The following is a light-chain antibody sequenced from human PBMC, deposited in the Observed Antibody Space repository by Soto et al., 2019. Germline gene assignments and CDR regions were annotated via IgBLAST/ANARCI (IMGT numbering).Light chain of an antibody. Sequence: DNQVAQARSSLSASVGDRVLITCRASQRISGWLAWYQQKPGKAPKLLISDASTLESGVPSRFSGTGSGTDFTLTISSLQPEDFATYYCQLLNNSPIIFGQGARLEIK. V-gene: IGKV1-5*01. CDR2: DAS. CDR3: QLLNNSPII. J-gene: IGKJ5*01. CDR1: QRISGW.